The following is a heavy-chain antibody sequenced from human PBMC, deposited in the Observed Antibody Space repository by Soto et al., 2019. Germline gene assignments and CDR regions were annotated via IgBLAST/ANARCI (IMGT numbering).Heavy chain of an antibody. CDR1: GGSISSYY. V-gene: IGHV4-59*01. CDR2: IYYSGST. D-gene: IGHD1-26*01. CDR3: ARAIGWELGFDY. Sequence: QVQLQESGPGLVKPSETLSLTCTVSGGSISSYYWSWIRQPPGKGLEWIGYIYYSGSTNYNPSLKSRVTISVDTSKNQVSLKLSSVTAADTAVYYCARAIGWELGFDYWGQGTLVTVSS. J-gene: IGHJ4*02.